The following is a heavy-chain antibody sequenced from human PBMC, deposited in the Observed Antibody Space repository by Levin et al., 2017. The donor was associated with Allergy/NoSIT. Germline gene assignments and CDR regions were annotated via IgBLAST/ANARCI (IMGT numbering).Heavy chain of an antibody. CDR1: GFTLSNYD. Sequence: GGSLRLSCAASGFTLSNYDMHWVRQAPGKGLEWVSVIDTAGDTYYPGSVKGRFTISRENVKNSLYLQMNSLTAGDTAVYYCARDLRSALDPWGPGTLVTVSS. CDR2: IDTAGDT. V-gene: IGHV3-13*04. J-gene: IGHJ5*02. D-gene: IGHD4-17*01. CDR3: ARDLRSALDP.